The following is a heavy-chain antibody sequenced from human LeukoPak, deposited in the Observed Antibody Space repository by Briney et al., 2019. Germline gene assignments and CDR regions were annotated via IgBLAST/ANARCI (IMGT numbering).Heavy chain of an antibody. CDR3: AKEIWPTVTTPGHTHFDY. CDR2: IRYDGRNE. J-gene: IGHJ4*02. CDR1: GFTFSSYG. Sequence: PGGSLRLSCAASGFTFSSYGMHWVRQAPGKGLEWVAFIRYDGRNEYYADSVKGRFTISRDNSKNTLCLQMNSLRAEDTAVYYCAKEIWPTVTTPGHTHFDYWGQGTLVTVSS. V-gene: IGHV3-30*02. D-gene: IGHD4-17*01.